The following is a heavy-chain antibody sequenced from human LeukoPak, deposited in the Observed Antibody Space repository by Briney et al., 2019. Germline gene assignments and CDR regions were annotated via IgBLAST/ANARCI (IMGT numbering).Heavy chain of an antibody. V-gene: IGHV4-39*01. J-gene: IGHJ4*02. Sequence: SETLSLTCTVSGGSISSSSYYWGWIRQPPGKGLEWIGSIYYSGSTYYNPSLKSRVTISVDTSKNQFSLKLSSVTVADTAVYYCARRCNYYDSSGYYSPYYFDYWGQGTLVTVSS. D-gene: IGHD3-22*01. CDR1: GGSISSSSYY. CDR3: ARRCNYYDSSGYYSPYYFDY. CDR2: IYYSGST.